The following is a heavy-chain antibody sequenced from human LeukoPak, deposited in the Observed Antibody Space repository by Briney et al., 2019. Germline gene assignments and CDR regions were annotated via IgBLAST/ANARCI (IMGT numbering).Heavy chain of an antibody. Sequence: SETLSLTCAVYGGSFSGYYWSWIRQPPGKGLEWIGEINHSGSTNYNPSLKSRVTISVDTSKNQFSLKLSSVTAADTAVYYCARTGRLKPQDYWGQGTLVTVSS. CDR2: INHSGST. V-gene: IGHV4-34*01. J-gene: IGHJ4*02. D-gene: IGHD3-10*01. CDR3: ARTGRLKPQDY. CDR1: GGSFSGYY.